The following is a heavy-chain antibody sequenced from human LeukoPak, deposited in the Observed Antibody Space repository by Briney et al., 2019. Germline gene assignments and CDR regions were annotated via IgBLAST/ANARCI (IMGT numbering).Heavy chain of an antibody. CDR2: IKEDGGER. D-gene: IGHD3-16*01. CDR1: GFSLYQHW. Sequence: EGALRLSCAASGFSLYQHWMTWVRQIPGKGLEWVANIKEDGGERNYVDSVKGRFTISRDNTRNSLYLQMNSLRPEDTAIYYCAREDISGPGGRYSYNLDVWGQGTAVTVSS. V-gene: IGHV3-7*01. CDR3: AREDISGPGGRYSYNLDV. J-gene: IGHJ6*02.